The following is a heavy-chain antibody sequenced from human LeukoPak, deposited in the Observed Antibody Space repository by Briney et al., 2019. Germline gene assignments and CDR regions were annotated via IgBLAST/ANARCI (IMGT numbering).Heavy chain of an antibody. CDR2: IYYSGST. CDR1: GGSISSYY. D-gene: IGHD3-9*01. CDR3: ARQTHYDILI. Sequence: PSETLSLTCTVSGGSISSYYWSWIRQPPGKGLEWIGYIYYSGSTNYNPSLKSRVTISVDTSKNQFSLKLSSVTAADTAVYYCARQTHYDILIWSQGTLVTVSS. V-gene: IGHV4-59*08. J-gene: IGHJ4*02.